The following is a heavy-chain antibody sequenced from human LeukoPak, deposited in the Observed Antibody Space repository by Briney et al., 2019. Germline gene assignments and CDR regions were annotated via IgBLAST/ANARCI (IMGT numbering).Heavy chain of an antibody. CDR3: ARVRGVVRGVIGYFDY. CDR2: VYYSGST. J-gene: IGHJ4*02. Sequence: PSETLSLTCTVSGGSISSSSYYWGWIRQPPGKGLEWIGSVYYSGSTYYNPSLKSRVTISVDTSKNQFSLKLSSVTAADTAVYYCARVRGVVRGVIGYFDYWGQGTLVTVSS. CDR1: GGSISSSSYY. D-gene: IGHD3-10*01. V-gene: IGHV4-39*07.